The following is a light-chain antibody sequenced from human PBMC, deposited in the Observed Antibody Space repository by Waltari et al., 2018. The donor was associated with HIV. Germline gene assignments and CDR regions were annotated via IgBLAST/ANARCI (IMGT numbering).Light chain of an antibody. J-gene: IGLJ2*01. V-gene: IGLV2-8*01. CDR3: SSFANRDGFYVL. Sequence: QSALTQPPSASGSPGQSVTLSCTGTNSAIGPYDNFQCYQQHPGKAPKLVISEVTKRPSGVSDRFSGSKSGNTAFLTVSGLQAEDEADYYCSSFANRDGFYVLFGGGTRLTVL. CDR2: EVT. CDR1: NSAIGPYDN.